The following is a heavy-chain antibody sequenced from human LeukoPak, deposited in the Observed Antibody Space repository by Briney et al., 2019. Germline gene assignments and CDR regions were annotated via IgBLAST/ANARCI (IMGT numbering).Heavy chain of an antibody. CDR1: GFTFSSYW. Sequence: PGGSLRLSCAASGFTFSSYWMSWVRQAPGKGLEWVANIKQDGSEKYYVDSVKGRFTISRDNAKNSLYLQMNSLRAEDTAVYYCARVLAGPPQEAFDIWGQGTMVTVSS. J-gene: IGHJ3*02. CDR3: ARVLAGPPQEAFDI. V-gene: IGHV3-7*01. CDR2: IKQDGSEK.